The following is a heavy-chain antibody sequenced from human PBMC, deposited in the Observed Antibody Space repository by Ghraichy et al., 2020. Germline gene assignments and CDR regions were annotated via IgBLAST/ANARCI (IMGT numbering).Heavy chain of an antibody. CDR2: INSDGSST. CDR3: ARENYLGDAFDI. CDR1: GFTFSSYW. Sequence: GGSLRLSCAASGFTFSSYWMHWVRQAPGKGLVWVSRINSDGSSTSYADSVKGRFTISRDNAKNTLYLQMNSLRAEDTAVYYCARENYLGDAFDIWGQGTMVTVSS. D-gene: IGHD3-10*01. J-gene: IGHJ3*02. V-gene: IGHV3-74*01.